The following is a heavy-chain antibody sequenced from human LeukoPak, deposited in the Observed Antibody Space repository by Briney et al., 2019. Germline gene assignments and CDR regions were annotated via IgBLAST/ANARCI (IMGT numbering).Heavy chain of an antibody. Sequence: GGSLRLSCAASGFTFSSYAMSWVRLAPGKGLEWVSVIYSGGSTYYADSVKGRFTISRDNSKNTLYLQMNSLRAEDTAVYYCASNAHWNPYYFDYWGQGTLVTVSS. CDR3: ASNAHWNPYYFDY. CDR2: IYSGGST. D-gene: IGHD1-1*01. J-gene: IGHJ4*02. V-gene: IGHV3-66*01. CDR1: GFTFSSYA.